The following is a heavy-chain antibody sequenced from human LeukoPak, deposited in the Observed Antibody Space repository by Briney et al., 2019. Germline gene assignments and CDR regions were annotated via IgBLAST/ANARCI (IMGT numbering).Heavy chain of an antibody. CDR3: ARWPLGGFDP. J-gene: IGHJ5*02. V-gene: IGHV4-39*07. Sequence: SETLSLTCTVSGGSISSSSYYWGWLRQPPGKGLEWLGSIYYSGSTYYNPSLKSRVTISVDTSKNQFSLKLSSVTAADTAVYYCARWPLGGFDPWGRGTLVTVSS. CDR1: GGSISSSSYY. CDR2: IYYSGST. D-gene: IGHD4-17*01.